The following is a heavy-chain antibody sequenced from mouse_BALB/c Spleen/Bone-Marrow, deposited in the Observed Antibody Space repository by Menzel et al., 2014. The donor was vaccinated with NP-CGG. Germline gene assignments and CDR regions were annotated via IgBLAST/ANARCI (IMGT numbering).Heavy chain of an antibody. CDR3: ARGGNYAWFAY. J-gene: IGHJ3*01. V-gene: IGHV5-17*02. Sequence: EVQLVESGGALCSPGGSRKFSGPASGFPLGGFGMHGFGRAPRRGLGWVDKFXSGSSTIYYADTVKGRFTISRDNPKNTLFLQMTSLRSEDTAMYYCARGGNYAWFAYWGQVLWSPSLQ. D-gene: IGHD2-1*01. CDR2: FXSGSSTI. CDR1: GFPLGGFG.